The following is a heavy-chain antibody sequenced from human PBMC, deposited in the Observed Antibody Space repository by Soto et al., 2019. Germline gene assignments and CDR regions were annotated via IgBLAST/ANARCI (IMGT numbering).Heavy chain of an antibody. CDR2: IKQDGSEK. CDR3: ARDRPHYYGSGYSDY. Sequence: GGSLRLSCAASGFTFSSYWMSWVRQAPGKGLEWVANIKQDGSEKYYVDSVKGRFTISRDNAKNSLYLQMNSLRAEDTAVYYCARDRPHYYGSGYSDYWGQGTLVTLSS. CDR1: GFTFSSYW. D-gene: IGHD3-10*01. J-gene: IGHJ4*02. V-gene: IGHV3-7*01.